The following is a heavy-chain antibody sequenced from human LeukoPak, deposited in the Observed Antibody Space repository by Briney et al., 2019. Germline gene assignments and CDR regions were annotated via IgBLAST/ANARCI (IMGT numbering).Heavy chain of an antibody. V-gene: IGHV5-51*01. J-gene: IGHJ5*02. CDR1: GYSFTSYW. CDR2: IYPGDSDT. D-gene: IGHD6-13*01. Sequence: GESLKISCQGSGYSFTSYWIGWVRQMPGKGLEWMGIIYPGDSDTSYSPSFQGQVTISADKSISTAYLQWSSLKASDTAMYYCARQVGIAAAGAGGHWFDPWGQGTLVTVSS. CDR3: ARQVGIAAAGAGGHWFDP.